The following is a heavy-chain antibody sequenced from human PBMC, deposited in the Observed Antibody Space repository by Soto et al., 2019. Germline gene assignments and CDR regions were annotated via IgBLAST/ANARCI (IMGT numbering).Heavy chain of an antibody. CDR3: ARHRVAVAQIYYYYYGMDV. Sequence: PGESLKISCKGSGYSFTTYWIAWVRQMPGKGLEWMGIIYPGDSDTRYSPSFQGQVTISADKSISTAYLQWSSLKASDTAMYYCARHRVAVAQIYYYYYGMDVWGQGTTVTVSS. J-gene: IGHJ6*02. V-gene: IGHV5-51*01. D-gene: IGHD6-19*01. CDR2: IYPGDSDT. CDR1: GYSFTTYW.